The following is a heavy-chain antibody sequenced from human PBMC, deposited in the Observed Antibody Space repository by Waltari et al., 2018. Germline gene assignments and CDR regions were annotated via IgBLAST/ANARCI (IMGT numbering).Heavy chain of an antibody. V-gene: IGHV3-30*02. J-gene: IGHJ4*01. Sequence: QVFLVESGGGVVQPGDSLRLSCVSSGFNFNIYGMHWVRQGPGKGRGWVAFKRFDGINKHYADSVKGRFTISRDNIENTLYLQMNSLRGEDSAIYYCAREDIVSATQWRGNQYRGNSGYDLWGQGTLVSVSS. CDR2: KRFDGINK. D-gene: IGHD5-12*01. CDR1: GFNFNIYG. CDR3: AREDIVSATQWRGNQYRGNSGYDL.